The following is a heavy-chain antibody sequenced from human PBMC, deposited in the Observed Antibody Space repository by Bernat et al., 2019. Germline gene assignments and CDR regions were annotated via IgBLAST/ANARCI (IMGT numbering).Heavy chain of an antibody. CDR1: GGSISSYY. Sequence: QVQLQESGPGLVKPSETLSLTCTVSGGSISSYYWSWIRQPPGKGLEWIGYIYYSGSTNYNPSLKSRVTISVDTSKNQFSLKLSSVTAADTAVYYCARAYDYIWGSYRSYYFDYWGQGTLVTVSS. CDR3: ARAYDYIWGSYRSYYFDY. CDR2: IYYSGST. V-gene: IGHV4-59*08. D-gene: IGHD3-16*02. J-gene: IGHJ4*02.